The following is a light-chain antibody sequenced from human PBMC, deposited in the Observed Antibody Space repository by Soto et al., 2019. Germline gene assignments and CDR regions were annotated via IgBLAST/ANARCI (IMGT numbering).Light chain of an antibody. CDR1: QSVSSN. Sequence: EIVMTQSPATLSVSPGERATLSCRASQSVSSNLAWYQQKPGQAPRLLIYGASTRATGIPARFSGSGSGTEFTLPISSLQSEDFAVYYWQQYNNWPPWTVGQGTKVEIK. CDR3: QQYNNWPPWT. J-gene: IGKJ1*01. V-gene: IGKV3-15*01. CDR2: GAS.